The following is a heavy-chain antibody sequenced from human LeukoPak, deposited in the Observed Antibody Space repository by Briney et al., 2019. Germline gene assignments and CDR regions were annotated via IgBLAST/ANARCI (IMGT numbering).Heavy chain of an antibody. V-gene: IGHV3-20*04. CDR3: AREYSGSYRGYFQH. D-gene: IGHD1-26*01. CDR2: INWNGGST. CDR1: GFTFDDYG. Sequence: GGSPRLSCAASGFTFDDYGMSWVRQAPGKGLEWVSGINWNGGSTGYADSVKGRFTISRDNAKNSLYLQMNSLRAEDTALYYCAREYSGSYRGYFQHWGQGTLVTVSS. J-gene: IGHJ1*01.